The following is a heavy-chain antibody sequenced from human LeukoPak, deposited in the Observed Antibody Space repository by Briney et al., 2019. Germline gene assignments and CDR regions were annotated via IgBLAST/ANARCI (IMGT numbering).Heavy chain of an antibody. CDR2: ISFSVNTK. D-gene: IGHD3-10*01. Sequence: GGSLRLSCAASGFTFSDYSMNWVRQAPGKGLEWVSYISFSVNTKYYGDSVKGRFTISRDNAKNSLYLQMDSLRAEDTAVYYCAGGSDLGFWGQGTLVTVSS. J-gene: IGHJ4*02. CDR1: GFTFSDYS. CDR3: AGGSDLGF. V-gene: IGHV3-48*04.